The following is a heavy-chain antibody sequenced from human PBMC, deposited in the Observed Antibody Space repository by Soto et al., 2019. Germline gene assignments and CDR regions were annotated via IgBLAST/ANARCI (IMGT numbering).Heavy chain of an antibody. Sequence: GASVKVSCKASGYTFTSYAMHWVRQAPGQRLEWMGWINADNGNTKYSQKFQGRVTVTRDTFASTGYMELSSLRSEDTAVYYCAREGPGIAVAGTRGGWFDPWGQGTLVTVSS. CDR3: AREGPGIAVAGTRGGWFDP. V-gene: IGHV1-3*01. CDR1: GYTFTSYA. D-gene: IGHD6-19*01. CDR2: INADNGNT. J-gene: IGHJ5*02.